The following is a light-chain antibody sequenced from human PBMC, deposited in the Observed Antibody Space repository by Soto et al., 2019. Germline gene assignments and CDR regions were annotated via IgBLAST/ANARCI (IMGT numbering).Light chain of an antibody. J-gene: IGKJ4*01. CDR3: QQYDNSPLT. V-gene: IGKV3-20*01. CDR2: DST. CDR1: QSIHTS. Sequence: VLTQSPATLSLSPGERATLSCRASQSIHTSLAWYQQKSGKPPRLVIYDSTLRANGVPDRFGGSGSGTDFTLTISRLEPEDFAVYYCQQYDNSPLTFGGGTKVDIK.